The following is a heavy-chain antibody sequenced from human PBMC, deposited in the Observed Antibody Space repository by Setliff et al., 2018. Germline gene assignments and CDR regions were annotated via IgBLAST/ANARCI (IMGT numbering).Heavy chain of an antibody. J-gene: IGHJ4*02. CDR1: GYTFTDYG. V-gene: IGHV1-18*01. CDR3: SRLVRYCTRTSCQRLSGDDY. Sequence: ASVKVSCKASGYTFTDYGVTWVRQAPGQGLEWVGWISPYSGNTYYAPKFQGRTTMTTDTSTTTAYMELKSLRSDDTAIYYCSRLVRYCTRTSCQRLSGDDYWGQGAPVTVAS. D-gene: IGHD2-2*01. CDR2: ISPYSGNT.